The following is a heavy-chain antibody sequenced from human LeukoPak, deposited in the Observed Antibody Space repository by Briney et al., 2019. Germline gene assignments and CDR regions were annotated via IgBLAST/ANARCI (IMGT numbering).Heavy chain of an antibody. J-gene: IGHJ4*02. V-gene: IGHV5-51*01. CDR3: ARLGPAAYSSSWYGGDY. CDR1: GYSFTSYW. CDR2: IYPGGSDT. Sequence: HGDSLKISCKGSGYSFTSYWIGWVRQMPGKGLEWMGIIYPGGSDTRYSPSFQGQVTISADKSISTAYLQWSSLKASDTAMYYCARLGPAAYSSSWYGGDYWGQGTLVTVSS. D-gene: IGHD6-13*01.